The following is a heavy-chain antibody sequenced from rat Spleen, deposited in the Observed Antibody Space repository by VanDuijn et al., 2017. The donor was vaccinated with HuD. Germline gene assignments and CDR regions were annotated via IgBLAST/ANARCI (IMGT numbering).Heavy chain of an antibody. Sequence: QVQLKESGPGLVQPSQTLSLACTVSGFSLTGYGVTWVRQPPGKGLEWIGEIWGGGSLHYNPALKSRLIISRDTSKSQVFLKMNSLKTDDTGTYYCTRDRKGFDYWGQGVMVTVSS. CDR1: GFSLTGYG. CDR2: IWGGGSL. CDR3: TRDRKGFDY. V-gene: IGHV2-4*01. J-gene: IGHJ2*01.